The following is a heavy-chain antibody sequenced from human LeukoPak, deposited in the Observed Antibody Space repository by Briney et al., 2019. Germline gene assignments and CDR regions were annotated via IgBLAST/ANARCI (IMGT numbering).Heavy chain of an antibody. Sequence: GGSLRLSCAASGFTFDDYAMHWVRQAPGEGLEWVSLISWDGFSTYYADSVKSRFTISRDNSKNSLYLQMNSLRAEDTALYYCARSGFQLRNYYYYMDVWGKGTTVTVSS. CDR3: ARSGFQLRNYYYYMDV. V-gene: IGHV3-43D*03. D-gene: IGHD1-26*01. J-gene: IGHJ6*03. CDR2: ISWDGFST. CDR1: GFTFDDYA.